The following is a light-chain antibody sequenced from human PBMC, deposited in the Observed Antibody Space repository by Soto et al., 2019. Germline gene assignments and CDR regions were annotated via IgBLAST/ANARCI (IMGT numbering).Light chain of an antibody. V-gene: IGKV1-5*03. CDR1: QSISRW. CDR2: RAS. J-gene: IGKJ1*01. Sequence: DIQMTQSPSTLSGSLGDSVTITCRASQSISRWLAWYQQKPGTAPKLLISRASSFESGVPSRLSGSGSGKEFPLTISSLQPDDFPTYYCQQYSSFSTFGQGTKVDIK. CDR3: QQYSSFST.